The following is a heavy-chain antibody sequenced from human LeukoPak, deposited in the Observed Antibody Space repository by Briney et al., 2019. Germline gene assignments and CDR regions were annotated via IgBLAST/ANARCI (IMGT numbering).Heavy chain of an antibody. CDR1: GGSISSYY. CDR2: IYYSGNT. CDR3: ARQGYSYGSYFDY. D-gene: IGHD5-18*01. V-gene: IGHV4-59*08. Sequence: PLETLSLTCTVSGGSISSYYWSWIRQPPGKGLEWIGYIYYSGNTKYNPSLKSRVTISVDTSKNQFSLKLSSVAAADTAVYYCARQGYSYGSYFDYWGQGTLVTVSS. J-gene: IGHJ4*02.